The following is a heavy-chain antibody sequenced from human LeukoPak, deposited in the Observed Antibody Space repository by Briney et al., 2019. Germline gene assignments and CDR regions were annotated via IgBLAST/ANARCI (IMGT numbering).Heavy chain of an antibody. D-gene: IGHD2-2*01. CDR2: IKQDGSEK. Sequence: GGSLRLSCAASGFTFSSYWMSWVRQAPGKGLEWVANIKQDGSEKYYVDSVKGRFTISRDNAKNSLYLQMNSPRAEDTAVYYCARVVPAAMMNGRASYYYYGMDVWGQGTTVTVSS. CDR1: GFTFSSYW. CDR3: ARVVPAAMMNGRASYYYYGMDV. V-gene: IGHV3-7*01. J-gene: IGHJ6*02.